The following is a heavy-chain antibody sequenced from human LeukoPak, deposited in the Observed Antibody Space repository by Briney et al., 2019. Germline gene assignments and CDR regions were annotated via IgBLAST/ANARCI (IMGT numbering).Heavy chain of an antibody. Sequence: GGSLRLSCAASGFTFSSYNMNWVRQAPGKGLEWVSSITSGSSYRFYADSVKGRFTISRDNAKNSLYLQMNSLRAEDTAVYYCARDLGQYYDTSDNWFDPWGQGTLVTVSS. D-gene: IGHD3-22*01. CDR2: ITSGSSYR. CDR1: GFTFSSYN. CDR3: ARDLGQYYDTSDNWFDP. J-gene: IGHJ5*02. V-gene: IGHV3-21*01.